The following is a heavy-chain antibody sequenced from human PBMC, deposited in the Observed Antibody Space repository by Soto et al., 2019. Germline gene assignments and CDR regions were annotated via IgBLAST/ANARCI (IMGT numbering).Heavy chain of an antibody. Sequence: ASVKVSCKASGYTFTSYDINWVRQTTGQGLEWMGWMNPNSGNTGYAQKFQGRVTMTRNTSISTAYMELSSLRSEDTAVYYCARKQAVEEIVLMVYEKGEAFDIWGQGTMVTFSS. CDR2: MNPNSGNT. J-gene: IGHJ3*02. V-gene: IGHV1-8*01. CDR1: GYTFTSYD. CDR3: ARKQAVEEIVLMVYEKGEAFDI. D-gene: IGHD2-8*01.